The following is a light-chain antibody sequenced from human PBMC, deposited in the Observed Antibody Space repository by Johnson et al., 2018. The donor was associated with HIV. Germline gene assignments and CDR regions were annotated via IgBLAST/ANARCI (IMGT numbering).Light chain of an antibody. CDR2: DNN. CDR1: SSNIGNNY. Sequence: QSVLTQSPSVSAAQGQKVTISCSGSSSNIGNNYVSWYQQLPGTAPKLLIYDNNKRPSGIPDRFSGSKSGTSATLGITGLQTGDEADYYCGTWDSSLSAGVFGTGTKVTGL. CDR3: GTWDSSLSAGV. V-gene: IGLV1-51*01. J-gene: IGLJ1*01.